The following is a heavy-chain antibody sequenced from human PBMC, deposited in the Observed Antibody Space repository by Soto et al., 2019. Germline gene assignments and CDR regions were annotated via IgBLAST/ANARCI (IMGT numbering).Heavy chain of an antibody. CDR3: AKDLGGRIVLMKGMDV. Sequence: GGSLRLSCAASGFTFSSYAMSWVRQAPGKGLEWVSAISGSGGSTYYADSVKGRFTISRDNSKNTLYLQMNSLRAEDTAVYYCAKDLGGRIVLMKGMDVWGQGTTVTVSS. CDR2: ISGSGGST. CDR1: GFTFSSYA. V-gene: IGHV3-23*01. J-gene: IGHJ6*02. D-gene: IGHD2-8*01.